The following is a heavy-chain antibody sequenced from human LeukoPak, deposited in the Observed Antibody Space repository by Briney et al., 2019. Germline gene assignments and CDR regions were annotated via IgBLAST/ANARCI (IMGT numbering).Heavy chain of an antibody. Sequence: GGSLRLSCAASGFTFSSYAMSWVRQAPGKGLEWVSAISGSGDSTYYADSVKGRFTISRDNSKNTLYLQMNSLRAEDTAVYYCAKVENYYDSSGYYYYYYYMDVWGKGTTVTVSS. J-gene: IGHJ6*03. V-gene: IGHV3-23*01. CDR3: AKVENYYDSSGYYYYYYYMDV. CDR1: GFTFSSYA. D-gene: IGHD3-22*01. CDR2: ISGSGDST.